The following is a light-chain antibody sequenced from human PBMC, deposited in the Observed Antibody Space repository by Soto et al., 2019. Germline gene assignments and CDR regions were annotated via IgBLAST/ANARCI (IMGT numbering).Light chain of an antibody. J-gene: IGKJ2*01. CDR2: GAS. V-gene: IGKV1-39*01. CDR3: QQSYSSPLYT. Sequence: DLPMTQSPSSLSASVGDRVTITCRASQTISTYLNWYQQKPGKGPKLLIYGASSLQSGVPSRFSGSGSGTDFTLTISSLQPEDFATYFCQQSYSSPLYTFGQGTKLEI. CDR1: QTISTY.